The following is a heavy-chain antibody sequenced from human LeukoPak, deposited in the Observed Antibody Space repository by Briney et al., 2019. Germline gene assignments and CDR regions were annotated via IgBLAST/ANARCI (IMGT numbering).Heavy chain of an antibody. V-gene: IGHV4-34*01. D-gene: IGHD3-22*01. Sequence: PSETLSLTCAVYGGSFSGYYWSWIRQPPGKGLEWIGEINHSGSTNYNPSLKSRVTISVDTSKNQFSLRLSSVTAADTAVYYCARRYYYDSSGSPTAATYYFDYWGQGTLVTVSS. J-gene: IGHJ4*02. CDR2: INHSGST. CDR3: ARRYYYDSSGSPTAATYYFDY. CDR1: GGSFSGYY.